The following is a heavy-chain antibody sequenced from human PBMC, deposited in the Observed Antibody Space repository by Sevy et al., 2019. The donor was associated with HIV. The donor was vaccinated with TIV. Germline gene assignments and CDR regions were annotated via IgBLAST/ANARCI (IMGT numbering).Heavy chain of an antibody. CDR2: ISGSGDSA. D-gene: IGHD1-1*01. V-gene: IGHV3-23*01. CDR3: AKERRGQWSTMYTTGYFDY. CDR1: GFTFSTDA. Sequence: GGSLRLSCEASGFTFSTDAMSWVRQAPGKGLEWVSVISGSGDSAYYADSVKGRFTISRDNSKNTLYLQMNSLRAEDTAVYYCAKERRGQWSTMYTTGYFDYWGQGTLVTVSS. J-gene: IGHJ4*02.